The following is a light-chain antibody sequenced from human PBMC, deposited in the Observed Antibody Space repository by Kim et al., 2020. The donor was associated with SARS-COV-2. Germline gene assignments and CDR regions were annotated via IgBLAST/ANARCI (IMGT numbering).Light chain of an antibody. CDR2: GKN. J-gene: IGLJ2*01. CDR1: SLKRYY. CDR3: NSRDSNDNVV. V-gene: IGLV3-19*01. Sequence: GLGKKVRINCQGRSLKRYYATWYQQKPGQAPIIGIYGKNNRPSGIPERFSGSSSGNTASLTITGTQAGDEADYYCNSRDSNDNVVFGGGTKLTVL.